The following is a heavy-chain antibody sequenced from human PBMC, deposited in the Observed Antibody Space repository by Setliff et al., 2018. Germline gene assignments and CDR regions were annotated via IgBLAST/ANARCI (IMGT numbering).Heavy chain of an antibody. D-gene: IGHD1-26*01. CDR1: GYTFTTSY. V-gene: IGHV1-46*01. CDR2: INPINPSGGST. Sequence: ASVKVSCNASGYTFTTSYVHWVRQAPGQGLEWMGIINPINPSGGSTSYAQKFQGRVTMTRDTSTSTVYMEPSSLRSEDTAVYYCARSIVGATGGYFDYWGQGSLVTVSS. J-gene: IGHJ4*02. CDR3: ARSIVGATGGYFDY.